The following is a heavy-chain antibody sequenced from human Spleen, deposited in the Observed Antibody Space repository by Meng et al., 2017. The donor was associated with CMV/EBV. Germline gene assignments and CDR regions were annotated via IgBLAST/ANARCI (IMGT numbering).Heavy chain of an antibody. J-gene: IGHJ4*02. CDR1: GFTFSSYA. D-gene: IGHD1-1*01. CDR2: VSEAGDRT. CDR3: AKGLSRGSSNLDY. Sequence: GESLKISCAASGFTFSSYAMSWVRQAPGKGLEWVSAVSEAGDRTFYADSVKGRFTISRDNSRNTLYLQMNSLRAEDTAVYFCAKGLSRGSSNLDYWGQGTLVTVSS. V-gene: IGHV3-23*01.